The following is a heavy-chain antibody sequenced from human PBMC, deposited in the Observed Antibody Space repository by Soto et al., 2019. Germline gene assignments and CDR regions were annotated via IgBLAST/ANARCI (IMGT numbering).Heavy chain of an antibody. CDR2: ISGFNGNT. V-gene: IGHV1-18*01. J-gene: IGHJ4*02. CDR3: ARAYAHSTPWSFDN. Sequence: ASVKVSCKASGYTFSRYGISWVRQAPGQGLEWMGWISGFNGNTKESEKLQGRVTLTTDTAANTAHMELRGLRSDDTAVYYCARAYAHSTPWSFDNWGQGTLVTVSS. CDR1: GYTFSRYG. D-gene: IGHD6-13*01.